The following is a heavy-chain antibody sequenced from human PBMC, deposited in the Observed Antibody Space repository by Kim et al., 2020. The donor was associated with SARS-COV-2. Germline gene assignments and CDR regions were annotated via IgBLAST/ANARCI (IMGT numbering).Heavy chain of an antibody. J-gene: IGHJ6*02. D-gene: IGHD2-15*01. Sequence: GESPKISCKGSGYSFTSYWIGWVRQMPGKGLEWMGIIYPGDSDTRYSPSFQGQVTISADKSISTAYLQWSSLKASDTAMYYCARLGWYCSGGSCRPGVPFDELRGMDVWGQGTTVTVSS. V-gene: IGHV5-51*01. CDR1: GYSFTSYW. CDR3: ARLGWYCSGGSCRPGVPFDELRGMDV. CDR2: IYPGDSDT.